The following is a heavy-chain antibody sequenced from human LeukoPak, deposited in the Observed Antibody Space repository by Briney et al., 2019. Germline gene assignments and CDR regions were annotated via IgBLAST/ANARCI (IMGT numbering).Heavy chain of an antibody. CDR2: IYSGGST. CDR1: GFTVSSNY. Sequence: PGGSLRLSCAASGFTVSSNYMSWVRQAPGKGLEWVSVIYSGGSTYYADSVKGRFTISRDNSKNTLYLQMNSLRAEDTAVYYCAKDSAPIYSSSWYRYFDYWGQGTLVTVSS. J-gene: IGHJ4*02. CDR3: AKDSAPIYSSSWYRYFDY. V-gene: IGHV3-53*01. D-gene: IGHD6-13*01.